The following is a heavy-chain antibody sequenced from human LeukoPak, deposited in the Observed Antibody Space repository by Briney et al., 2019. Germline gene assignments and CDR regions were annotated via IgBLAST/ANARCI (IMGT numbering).Heavy chain of an antibody. D-gene: IGHD6-13*01. Sequence: GGSLRLSCAASGFAFSSLDMGWVRQAPGKGLEWVAAVWDAGTNTHYADSVKGRVTISRDNSKNTVYLQMNSLRAEDTAVYYCTRAPIGAAGPFDFWGQGTLVTVSS. V-gene: IGHV3-33*08. CDR1: GFAFSSLD. J-gene: IGHJ4*02. CDR2: VWDAGTNT. CDR3: TRAPIGAAGPFDF.